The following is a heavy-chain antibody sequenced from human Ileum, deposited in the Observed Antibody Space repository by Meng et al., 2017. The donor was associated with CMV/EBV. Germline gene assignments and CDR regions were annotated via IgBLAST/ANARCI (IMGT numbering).Heavy chain of an antibody. CDR2: ISVHHGNT. CDR3: ARDNWGYDY. J-gene: IGHJ4*02. Sequence: QVQLVQSWAEVWKPGGAVKCSCKTSGYTFTNQNIAWVRQAPGQGLEWMGWISVHHGNTDYAQKYQDRVTMTRDTSTNTAYMELRSLTSDDTAMYYCARDNWGYDYWGQGTLVTVSS. V-gene: IGHV1-18*01. CDR1: GYTFTNQN. D-gene: IGHD7-27*01.